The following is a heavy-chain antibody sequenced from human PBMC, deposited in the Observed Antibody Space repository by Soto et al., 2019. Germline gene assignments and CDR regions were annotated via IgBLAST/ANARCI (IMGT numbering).Heavy chain of an antibody. CDR2: ISSSSSYT. Sequence: GGSLRLSCAASGFTFSDYYMSWIRQAPGKGLEWVSYISSSSSYTNYADSVKGRFTISRDNAKNSLYLQMNSLRAEDTAVYYCARPGYSSSSYWYFDLWGRGTLVTVSS. CDR1: GFTFSDYY. CDR3: ARPGYSSSSYWYFDL. V-gene: IGHV3-11*06. J-gene: IGHJ2*01. D-gene: IGHD6-6*01.